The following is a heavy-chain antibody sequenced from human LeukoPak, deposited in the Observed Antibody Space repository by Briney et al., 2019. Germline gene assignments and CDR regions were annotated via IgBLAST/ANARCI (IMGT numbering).Heavy chain of an antibody. Sequence: GGSLRLSCAASGFTFSSYGMHWVRQAPGKGLEWVSAISGSGGSTYYADSVKGRFTISRDNSKNTLYLQMNSLRAEDTAVYYCAKDITGIAAADWGQGTLVTVSS. D-gene: IGHD6-13*01. CDR1: GFTFSSYG. V-gene: IGHV3-23*01. CDR3: AKDITGIAAAD. J-gene: IGHJ4*02. CDR2: ISGSGGST.